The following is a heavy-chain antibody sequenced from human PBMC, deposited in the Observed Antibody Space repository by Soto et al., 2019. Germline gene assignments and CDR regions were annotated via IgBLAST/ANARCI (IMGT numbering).Heavy chain of an antibody. CDR2: TYYRSKWYN. CDR3: AREGDCSGGSCYSSFYYYYYYGMDV. CDR1: GDSVSSNSAA. J-gene: IGHJ6*02. D-gene: IGHD2-15*01. Sequence: SQTLSLTCAISGDSVSSNSAAWNWIRQSPSRGLEWLGRTYYRSKWYNDYAVSVKSRITINPDTSKNQFPLQLNSVTPEDTAVYYCAREGDCSGGSCYSSFYYYYYYGMDVWGQGTTVTVSS. V-gene: IGHV6-1*01.